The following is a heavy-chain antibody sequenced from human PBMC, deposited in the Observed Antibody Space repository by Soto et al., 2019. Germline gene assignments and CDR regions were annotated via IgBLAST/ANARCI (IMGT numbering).Heavy chain of an antibody. J-gene: IGHJ4*02. V-gene: IGHV3-33*01. Sequence: QVQLAESGGGVVQSGRSLRLSCAASGFALSSFDMHWVRQAPGKGLEWVAVIWYDGSNEYYADSVKGRLTISRDNSKNTLYLQMNSLRVEDTAVYYCARDALVRGVHPPDYWSQGSLVTVSS. CDR1: GFALSSFD. CDR3: ARDALVRGVHPPDY. CDR2: IWYDGSNE. D-gene: IGHD3-10*01.